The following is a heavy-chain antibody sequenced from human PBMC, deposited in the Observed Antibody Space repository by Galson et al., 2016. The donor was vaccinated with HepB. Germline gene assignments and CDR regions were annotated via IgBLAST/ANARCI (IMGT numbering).Heavy chain of an antibody. D-gene: IGHD4-17*01. CDR3: ARDLADYGDYVASAY. CDR2: IWYDGSNK. CDR1: GFTFSSYG. V-gene: IGHV3-33*01. Sequence: SLRLSCAASGFTFSSYGMHWVRQAPGKGLEWVAVIWYDGSNKYYADSVKGRFTISRDNSKNTLYLQMNSLRAEDTAVYYCARDLADYGDYVASAYWGQGTLVTVSS. J-gene: IGHJ4*02.